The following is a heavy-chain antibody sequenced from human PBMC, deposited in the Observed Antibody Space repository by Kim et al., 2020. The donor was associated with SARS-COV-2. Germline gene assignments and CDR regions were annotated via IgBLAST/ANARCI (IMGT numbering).Heavy chain of an antibody. D-gene: IGHD2-21*02. CDR2: ISYDGSNK. V-gene: IGHV3-30*18. CDR3: AKPICGDCLHWYFDL. J-gene: IGHJ2*01. Sequence: GGSLRLSCAASGFTFSSYGMHWVRQAPGKGLEWVAVISYDGSNKYYADSVKGRFTISRDNSKNTLYLQMNSLRAEDTAVYYCAKPICGDCLHWYFDLWGRGTLVTVSS. CDR1: GFTFSSYG.